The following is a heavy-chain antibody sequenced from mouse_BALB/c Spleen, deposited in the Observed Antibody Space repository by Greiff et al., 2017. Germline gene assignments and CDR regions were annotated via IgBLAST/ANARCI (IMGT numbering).Heavy chain of an antibody. V-gene: IGHV1S81*02. CDR1: GYTFTSYY. J-gene: IGHJ4*01. D-gene: IGHD4-1*01. CDR2: INPSNGGT. Sequence: VQLQQSGAELVKPGASVKLSCKASGYTFTSYYMYWVKQRPGQGLEWIGEINPSNGGTNFNEKFKSKATLTVDKSSSTAYMQLSSLTSEDSAVYYCTRAFFNWDNYAMDYWGQGTSVTVSS. CDR3: TRAFFNWDNYAMDY.